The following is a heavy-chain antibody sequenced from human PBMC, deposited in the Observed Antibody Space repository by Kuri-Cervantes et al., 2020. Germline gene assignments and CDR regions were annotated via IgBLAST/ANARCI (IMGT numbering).Heavy chain of an antibody. CDR1: GGSISSSN. CDR2: ISSSSDYI. Sequence: ETLSLTCAVSGGSISSSNWWSWVRQPPGKGLEWVSSISSSSDYIYYADSLKGRFTISRDNAKNSLYLQMNSLRAEDTAVYYCARLVPSTNIDYWGQGTLVTVSS. CDR3: ARLVPSTNIDY. V-gene: IGHV3-21*01. D-gene: IGHD5-24*01. J-gene: IGHJ4*02.